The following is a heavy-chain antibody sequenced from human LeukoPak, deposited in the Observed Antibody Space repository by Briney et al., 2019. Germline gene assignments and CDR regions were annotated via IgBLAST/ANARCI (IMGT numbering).Heavy chain of an antibody. Sequence: GGSLRLSCAASGLTFSSYSMNWVRQAPGKGLEWVSSISSSSSYIYYADSVKGRFTISRDNAKNSLYLQMNSLRAEDTAVYYCARDPEGYSYGEGDYWGQGTLVTVSS. CDR1: GLTFSSYS. D-gene: IGHD5-18*01. CDR2: ISSSSSYI. V-gene: IGHV3-21*01. CDR3: ARDPEGYSYGEGDY. J-gene: IGHJ4*02.